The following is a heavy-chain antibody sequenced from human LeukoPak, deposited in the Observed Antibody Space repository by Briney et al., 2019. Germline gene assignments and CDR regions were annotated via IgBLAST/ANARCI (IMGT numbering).Heavy chain of an antibody. CDR1: GFTFRSYT. D-gene: IGHD3-3*01. CDR3: AKDGYDTGVGYFDY. CDR2: ISGSDGRT. V-gene: IGHV3-23*01. Sequence: GGSLRLSCAASGFTFRSYTMSWVRQAPGKGLEWVSSISGSDGRTYYADSVKGRFTISRDISKNTAYLQMNSLRAEDTAVYYCAKDGYDTGVGYFDYWGQGTLVIVSS. J-gene: IGHJ4*02.